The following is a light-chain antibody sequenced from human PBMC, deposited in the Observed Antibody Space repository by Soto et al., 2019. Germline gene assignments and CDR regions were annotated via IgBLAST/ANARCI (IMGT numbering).Light chain of an antibody. J-gene: IGLJ2*01. Sequence: QAVVTQPPSVSGAPGQRVTISCTGSSSNIGAGYAVHWYQQFPGTAPKLLIYGNSNRPSGVPDRFSGSKSGTSASLAITGLQADDGADYYCQSYDSSLSAHVVFGGGTKLTVL. CDR3: QSYDSSLSAHVV. CDR2: GNS. CDR1: SSNIGAGYA. V-gene: IGLV1-40*01.